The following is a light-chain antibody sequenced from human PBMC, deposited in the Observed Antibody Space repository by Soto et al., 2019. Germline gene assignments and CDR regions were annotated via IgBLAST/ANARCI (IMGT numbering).Light chain of an antibody. J-gene: IGKJ2*01. V-gene: IGKV1-39*01. Sequence: DIQMTQSPSSLSASVGDRVTITCRASQSILSYLNWYQQKPGKAPKLLIYAASSLQSGVPSTFSGSGSGTDFTLTINSLQPEDFATYYCQQSYSTPYTFGRGTKLEIK. CDR2: AAS. CDR3: QQSYSTPYT. CDR1: QSILSY.